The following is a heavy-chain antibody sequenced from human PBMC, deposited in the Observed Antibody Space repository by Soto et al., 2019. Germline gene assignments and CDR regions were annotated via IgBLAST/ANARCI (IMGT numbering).Heavy chain of an antibody. CDR2: ITGSGDNT. J-gene: IGHJ6*03. Sequence: EVQLLEFGGGLVQPGGSLRLSCVASGFTFTSYAMTWVRQAPGKGLEWVSTITGSGDNTYYADSVKGRFTISRDNSKNTLYLQMNSLRAEDTAVYYCTKGGGFQSSHYMDVWGKGTTVSVSS. V-gene: IGHV3-23*01. CDR3: TKGGGFQSSHYMDV. D-gene: IGHD5-12*01. CDR1: GFTFTSYA.